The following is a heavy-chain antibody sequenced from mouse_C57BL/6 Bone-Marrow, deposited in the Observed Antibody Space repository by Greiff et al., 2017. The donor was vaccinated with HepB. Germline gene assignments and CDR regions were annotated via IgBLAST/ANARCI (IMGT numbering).Heavy chain of an antibody. V-gene: IGHV1-50*01. CDR3: ARRGLLDQDY. D-gene: IGHD2-3*01. J-gene: IGHJ2*01. CDR1: GYTFTSYW. Sequence: QVQLQQPGAELVKPGASVKLSCKASGYTFTSYWMQWVKQRPGQGLEWIGEIDHSDSYTNYNQKFKGKATLPVDTSSSTAYMQLSSLTSEDSAVYYCARRGLLDQDYWGQGTTLTVSS. CDR2: IDHSDSYT.